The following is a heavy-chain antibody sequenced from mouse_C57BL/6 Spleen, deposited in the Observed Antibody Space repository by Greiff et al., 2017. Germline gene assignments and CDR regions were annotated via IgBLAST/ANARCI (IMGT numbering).Heavy chain of an antibody. J-gene: IGHJ2*01. Sequence: VQLQQPGAELVKPGASVKLSCKASGYTFTSYWMHWVKQRPGQGLEWIGMIHPNSGSTNYNEKFKSKATLTVDKSSSTAYMQLSSQTSEDSAVYYCARSEGNFYYYGSSYYWGQGTTLTVSS. D-gene: IGHD1-1*01. CDR3: ARSEGNFYYYGSSYY. V-gene: IGHV1-64*01. CDR1: GYTFTSYW. CDR2: IHPNSGST.